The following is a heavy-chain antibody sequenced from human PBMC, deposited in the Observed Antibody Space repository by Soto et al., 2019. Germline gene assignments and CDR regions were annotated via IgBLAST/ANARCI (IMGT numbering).Heavy chain of an antibody. D-gene: IGHD3-9*01. CDR2: VYYSGST. CDR1: GGSVSSSSYY. CDR3: ARVLVDILASNYQFDD. J-gene: IGHJ4*02. V-gene: IGHV4-61*01. Sequence: QVQLQESGPGLVKPSETLSLTCTVSGGSVSSSSYYWSWIRQPPGKGLEWIGYVYYSGSTNYSPSLNRRISILINPYKNHFSLKLSSVTDADTAVYYCARVLVDILASNYQFDDRGQGTLVSVSS.